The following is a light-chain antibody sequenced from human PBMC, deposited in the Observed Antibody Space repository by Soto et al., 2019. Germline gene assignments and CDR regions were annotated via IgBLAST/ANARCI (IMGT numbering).Light chain of an antibody. CDR2: DVS. Sequence: QSALTQPASVSGSPGQSITISCTGTSSDFGGYNYVSWYQQHPGKAPKLMIYDVSNRPSGVSNRFSGSKSANTASLTISGLHAEDEADYYCSSYTSSRTLVFGTGTKLTV. CDR3: SSYTSSRTLV. J-gene: IGLJ1*01. CDR1: SSDFGGYNY. V-gene: IGLV2-14*01.